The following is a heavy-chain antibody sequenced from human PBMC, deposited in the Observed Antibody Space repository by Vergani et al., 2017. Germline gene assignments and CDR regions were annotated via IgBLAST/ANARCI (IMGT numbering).Heavy chain of an antibody. Sequence: QMQLVQSGAEVKKPGSSVKVSCKASGGTFNSYGISWVRQAPGQGLEWMGGIIPIFGTANYAQKFQGRVTITADESTSTAYMELSSLRSEDTAVYYCSGDETHCTNGVCEAENSGYEFDYWGQGTLVTVSS. CDR2: IIPIFGTA. D-gene: IGHD2-8*01. J-gene: IGHJ4*02. V-gene: IGHV1-69*01. CDR1: GGTFNSYG. CDR3: SGDETHCTNGVCEAENSGYEFDY.